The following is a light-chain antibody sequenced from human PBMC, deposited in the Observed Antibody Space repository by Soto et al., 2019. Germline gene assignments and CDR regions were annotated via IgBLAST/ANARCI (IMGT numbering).Light chain of an antibody. J-gene: IGKJ1*01. CDR2: GAS. CDR1: QSITRSY. V-gene: IGKV3-20*01. CDR3: QQYRISPWT. Sequence: EVVFTHSPVARSLSAWERATLSGMASQSITRSYLAWYQQKPGLPPRLLIYGASTRATGIPDRFSGSGSGTDFTLSVSTLEPEDFAVYYCQQYRISPWTFGQGTKVDIK.